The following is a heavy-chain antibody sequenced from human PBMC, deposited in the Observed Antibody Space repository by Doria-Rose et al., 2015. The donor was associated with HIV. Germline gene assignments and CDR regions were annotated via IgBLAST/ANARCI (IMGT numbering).Heavy chain of an antibody. CDR1: GYTFTGYY. J-gene: IGHJ3*02. D-gene: IGHD6-13*01. CDR3: AREYSSSWEDDAFDI. V-gene: IGHV1-2*02. Sequence: QLQQWGAEVKKPGASVKVSCKASGYTFTGYYMHWVRQAPGQGLEWMGWINPNSGGTNYAQKFQGRVTMTSDTSISTAYMELSRLRSDDTAVYYCAREYSSSWEDDAFDIWGQGTMVTVSS. CDR2: INPNSGGT.